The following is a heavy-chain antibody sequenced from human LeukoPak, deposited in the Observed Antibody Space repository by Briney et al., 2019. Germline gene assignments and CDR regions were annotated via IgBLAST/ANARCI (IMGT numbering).Heavy chain of an antibody. D-gene: IGHD5-24*01. J-gene: IGHJ4*02. CDR3: ASDRYTSFDY. V-gene: IGHV4-59*01. Sequence: PSETLSLTRTVSGGSISSYYWSWIRQPPGKGLEWIGYIYYSGSTNYNPSLKSRVTISVDTSKNQFSLKLSSVTAADTAVYYCASDRYTSFDYWGQGTLVTVSS. CDR1: GGSISSYY. CDR2: IYYSGST.